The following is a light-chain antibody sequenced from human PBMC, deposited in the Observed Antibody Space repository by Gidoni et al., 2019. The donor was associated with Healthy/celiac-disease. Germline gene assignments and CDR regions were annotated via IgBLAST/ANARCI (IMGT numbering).Light chain of an antibody. Sequence: QSALTPPASVSGSPAQSITLSCTGTSSEVVGYKYVSWYQQHRGKAPQLMIYEVSNRPSGVSKRFSGSKSGNTASLTICGLQAEDEADYYCSSYTSSSIPVVFGGGTKLTVL. CDR3: SSYTSSSIPVV. CDR1: SSEVVGYKY. J-gene: IGLJ2*01. V-gene: IGLV2-14*01. CDR2: EVS.